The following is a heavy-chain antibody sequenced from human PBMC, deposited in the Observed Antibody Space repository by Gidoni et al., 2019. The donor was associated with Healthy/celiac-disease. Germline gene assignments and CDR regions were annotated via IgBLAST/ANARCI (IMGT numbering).Heavy chain of an antibody. CDR2: ISSSSSYI. CDR3: ARHGESGVGIMLFDI. Sequence: EVQLVESGGGLVKPGGSLRLSCAASGFTFSSYSMNWVRQAPGKGLEWVSSISSSSSYIYYADSVKGRFTISRDNAKNSLYLQMNSLRAEDTAVYYCARHGESGVGIMLFDIWGQGTMVTVSS. J-gene: IGHJ3*02. CDR1: GFTFSSYS. D-gene: IGHD1-26*01. V-gene: IGHV3-21*01.